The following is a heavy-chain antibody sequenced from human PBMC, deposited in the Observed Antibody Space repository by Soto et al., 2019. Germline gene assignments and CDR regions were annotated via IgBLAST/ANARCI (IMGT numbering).Heavy chain of an antibody. CDR2: IIPIFGTA. Sequence: SVKVSCKASGGTFSSYAISWVRQAPGQGLEWMGGIIPIFGTANYAQKFQGRVTITADESTSTAYMELSSLRSEDTAVYYCAASGNWNYDYYYGMDVWGQGTTVTVSS. CDR3: AASGNWNYDYYYGMDV. D-gene: IGHD1-7*01. CDR1: GGTFSSYA. J-gene: IGHJ6*02. V-gene: IGHV1-69*13.